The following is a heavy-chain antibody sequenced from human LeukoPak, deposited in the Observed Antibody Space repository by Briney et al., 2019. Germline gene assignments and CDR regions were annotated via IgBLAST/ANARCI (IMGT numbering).Heavy chain of an antibody. CDR2: IYYSGST. CDR1: GGSISSYY. Sequence: SETLSLTCTVSGGSISSYYWSWIRQPPGKGLEWIGYIYYSGSTNYNPSLKSRVTISVDTSKNQFSLKLSSVTAADTAVYYCARGARGYSYGYLDYWGQGTLVTVSS. CDR3: ARGARGYSYGYLDY. J-gene: IGHJ4*02. D-gene: IGHD5-18*01. V-gene: IGHV4-59*01.